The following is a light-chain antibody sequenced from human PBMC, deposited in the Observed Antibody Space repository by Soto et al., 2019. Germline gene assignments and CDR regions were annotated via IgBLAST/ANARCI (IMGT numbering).Light chain of an antibody. V-gene: IGLV2-14*03. CDR3: SSYTTSNTRQIV. Sequence: QSALTQPASVSGSPGQSITISCTGTSSDVGGYNYVSWYQHHPGKAPKLIIYDVTNRPSGVSNPFSGSKSGNTASLTFSGLQPEDEADYYCSSYTTSNTRQIVFGTGTKLTVL. J-gene: IGLJ1*01. CDR1: SSDVGGYNY. CDR2: DVT.